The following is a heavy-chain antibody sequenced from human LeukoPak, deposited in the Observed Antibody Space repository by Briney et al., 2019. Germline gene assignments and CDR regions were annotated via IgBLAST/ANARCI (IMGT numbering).Heavy chain of an antibody. CDR2: IYYSGST. CDR3: ARHNHDYYYYMDV. J-gene: IGHJ6*03. Sequence: SETLSLTCTVSGGSIITSSYFWGWVRQPPGKGLEWIGSIYYSGSTYYNASLKSRVTLSVDKSKNQFSLKLSSVTGADTAVYYSARHNHDYYYYMDVWGKGTTVTVSS. V-gene: IGHV4-39*01. CDR1: GGSIITSSYF.